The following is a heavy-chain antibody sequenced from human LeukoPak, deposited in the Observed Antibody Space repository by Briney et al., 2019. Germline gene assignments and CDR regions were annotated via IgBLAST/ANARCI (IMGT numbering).Heavy chain of an antibody. CDR3: ARGFGSGWYLGAFHM. V-gene: IGHV4-30-2*01. Sequence: SETLSLTCAVSGGSISSDGYSWSWIRQPPGKGLEWIGYIYHSGTTYYNPSLKSRVTILVDRSKTQFSLELSSVTAADTAVYYCARGFGSGWYLGAFHMWGQGTMVTVSS. J-gene: IGHJ3*02. CDR1: GGSISSDGYS. D-gene: IGHD6-19*01. CDR2: IYHSGTT.